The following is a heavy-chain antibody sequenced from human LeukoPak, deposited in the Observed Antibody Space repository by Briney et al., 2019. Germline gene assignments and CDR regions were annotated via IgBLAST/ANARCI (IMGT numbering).Heavy chain of an antibody. V-gene: IGHV3-30*03. Sequence: PGGSLRLSCEASGFTFRNYDMRWVRQAPGKGVEWVAVISRDGTNKYYADSVKGRFTISRDNSKNTVYLQMNSQSAEDTAVYYCARDQTAGYSDYWGQGTLVTVSS. CDR3: ARDQTAGYSDY. CDR1: GFTFRNYD. CDR2: ISRDGTNK. J-gene: IGHJ4*02. D-gene: IGHD3-22*01.